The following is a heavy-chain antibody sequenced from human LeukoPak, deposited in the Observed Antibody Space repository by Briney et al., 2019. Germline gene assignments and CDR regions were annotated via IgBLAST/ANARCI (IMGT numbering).Heavy chain of an antibody. CDR3: AKIFSAMVYYYYMDV. D-gene: IGHD3-10*01. V-gene: IGHV3-23*01. Sequence: GGSLRLSCAASGFTFSSYGMHWVRQAPGKGLEWVSGISGSGASTYYADSVKGRFTISRDNSQNTLYLQMNSLRAEDTAVYYCAKIFSAMVYYYYMDVWGKGTTVTISS. CDR2: ISGSGAST. J-gene: IGHJ6*03. CDR1: GFTFSSYG.